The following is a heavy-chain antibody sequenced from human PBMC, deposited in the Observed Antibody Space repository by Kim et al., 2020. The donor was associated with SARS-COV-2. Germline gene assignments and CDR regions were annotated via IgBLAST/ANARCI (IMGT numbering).Heavy chain of an antibody. V-gene: IGHV3-33*01. D-gene: IGHD2-15*01. CDR1: GFTFSSYG. J-gene: IGHJ4*02. CDR2: IWYDGSNK. CDR3: ARDFYRKVAAREGYFDY. Sequence: GGSLRLSCAASGFTFSSYGMHWVRQAPGKGLEWVAVIWYDGSNKYYADSVKGRFTISRDNSKNTLYLQMNSLRAEDTAVYYCARDFYRKVAAREGYFDYWGQGTLVTVSS.